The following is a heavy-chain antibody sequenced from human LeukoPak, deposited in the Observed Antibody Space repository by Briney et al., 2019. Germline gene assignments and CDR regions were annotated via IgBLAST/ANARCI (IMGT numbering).Heavy chain of an antibody. CDR3: ARAKYYGPDY. CDR2: MYYSGST. D-gene: IGHD3-10*01. CDR1: GASISSSSDY. J-gene: IGHJ4*02. Sequence: SETLSLTCTVSGASISSSSDYWGWVRRPPGKGLEWIGRMYYSGSTYYNPSLKSRVTMSVDPSKNHFSLKLSSVTAADTAVYYCARAKYYGPDYWGQGTLVTVSS. V-gene: IGHV4-39*02.